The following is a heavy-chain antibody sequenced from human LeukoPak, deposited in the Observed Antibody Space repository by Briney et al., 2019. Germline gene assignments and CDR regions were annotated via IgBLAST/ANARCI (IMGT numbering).Heavy chain of an antibody. J-gene: IGHJ4*02. CDR1: GFTFSSYA. Sequence: GGSLRLSCAASGFTFSSYAMSWVRQAPGEGLEWVSVISGSGGTTYYADSVKGRFTISRDNSKNTLYLQMNSLRAGDTAVYYCARRIAATGSLDYWGQGTLVTVSS. CDR3: ARRIAATGSLDY. V-gene: IGHV3-23*01. CDR2: ISGSGGTT. D-gene: IGHD6-13*01.